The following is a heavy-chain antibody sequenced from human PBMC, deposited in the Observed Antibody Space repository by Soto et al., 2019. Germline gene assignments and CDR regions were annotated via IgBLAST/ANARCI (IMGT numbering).Heavy chain of an antibody. CDR2: INAGNGNT. V-gene: IGHV1-3*05. CDR1: GYTFTSYA. CDR3: ARVPSWWYFDP. J-gene: IGHJ2*01. Sequence: QVQLVQSGAEEKKPGASVKVSCKASGYTFTSYAMHWVRQAPGQRLEWMGWINAGNGNTKYSQKFQGRVTITRDTSATTAYMALSSLRSDDKAVYYCARVPSWWYFDPWGRGPLVPVSS.